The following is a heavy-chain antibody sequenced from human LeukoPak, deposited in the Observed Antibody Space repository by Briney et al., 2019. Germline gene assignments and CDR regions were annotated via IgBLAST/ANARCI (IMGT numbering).Heavy chain of an antibody. CDR1: GYTFTSYH. CDR2: IIPRGGST. J-gene: IGHJ4*02. V-gene: IGHV1-46*01. CDR3: ARDRGSYDSSGYSFDY. Sequence: ASVKVSCKASGYTFTSYHIHWVRQAPGHGLEWMGMIIPRGGSTTNAQKFQGRVTMARDLSTSTLYMELSCLGSDDTAVYYCARDRGSYDSSGYSFDYWGQGTLVTVSS. D-gene: IGHD3-22*01.